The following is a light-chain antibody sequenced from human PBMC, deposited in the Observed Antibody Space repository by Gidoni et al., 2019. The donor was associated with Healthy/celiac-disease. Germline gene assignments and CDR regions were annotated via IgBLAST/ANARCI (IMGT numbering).Light chain of an antibody. Sequence: EIVMTQSPATLSVSPGERATLSCRASQSVSSNLDWYQQKPGQAPRLLIYGASTRATGIPARFSGSGSGTEFTLTISSLQSEDFAVYYCQQYNNWQWTFXXXTKVEIK. J-gene: IGKJ1*01. CDR2: GAS. CDR3: QQYNNWQWT. V-gene: IGKV3-15*01. CDR1: QSVSSN.